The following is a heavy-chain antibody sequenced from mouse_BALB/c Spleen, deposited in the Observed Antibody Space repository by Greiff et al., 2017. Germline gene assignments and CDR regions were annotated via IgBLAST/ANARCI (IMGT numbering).Heavy chain of an antibody. CDR3: AREEDGY. CDR2: ISNLAYSI. Sequence: EVMLVESGGGLVQPGGSRKLSCAASGFTFSDYGMAWVRQAPGKGPEWVAFISNLAYSIYYADTVTGRFTISRENAKNTLYLEMSSLRSEDTAMYYCAREEDGYWGQGTLVTVSA. V-gene: IGHV5-15*02. J-gene: IGHJ3*02. CDR1: GFTFSDYG.